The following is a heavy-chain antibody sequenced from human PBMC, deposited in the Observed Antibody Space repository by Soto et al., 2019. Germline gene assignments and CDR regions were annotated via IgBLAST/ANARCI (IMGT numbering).Heavy chain of an antibody. CDR1: GYTFTSYD. D-gene: IGHD3-3*01. J-gene: IGHJ4*02. Sequence: ASVKVSCKASGYTFTSYDINWVRQATGQGLEWMGWMNPNSGNTGYAQKFQGRVTMTRNTSISTAYMELSSLRSEDTAVYYCARARGGIFGVVIIKGYFDYWGQGTLVTVSS. CDR3: ARARGGIFGVVIIKGYFDY. V-gene: IGHV1-8*01. CDR2: MNPNSGNT.